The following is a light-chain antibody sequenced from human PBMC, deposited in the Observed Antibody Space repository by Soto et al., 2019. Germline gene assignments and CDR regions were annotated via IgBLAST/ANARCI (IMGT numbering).Light chain of an antibody. CDR2: DAS. Sequence: EIVLTQSPATLSXXXXXXATLSCRASQGVSXYLAWYQQKAGQAPRLLIYDASNRATGIPARFSGSGSGTDFTLTISRLKPEDFAVYYCQQRSSWPRTFGLGTKVEI. V-gene: IGKV3-11*01. CDR3: QQRSSWPRT. CDR1: QGVSXY. J-gene: IGKJ1*01.